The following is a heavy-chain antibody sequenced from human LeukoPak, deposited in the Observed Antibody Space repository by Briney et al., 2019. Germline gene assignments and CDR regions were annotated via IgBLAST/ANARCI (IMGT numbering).Heavy chain of an antibody. CDR1: GVIVSSKY. D-gene: IGHD1-14*01. CDR2: VYSAGST. V-gene: IGHV3-53*01. CDR3: ARGPSGSLVPLNAFDY. Sequence: GGSLSLSCAASGVIVSSKYMSWVRQAPGRGLEWVSVVYSAGSTCYSDSVKGRFTISRDNSKNMLYLQMNSLRVEDTAVYYCARGPSGSLVPLNAFDYWGQGTLLTVSS. J-gene: IGHJ4*02.